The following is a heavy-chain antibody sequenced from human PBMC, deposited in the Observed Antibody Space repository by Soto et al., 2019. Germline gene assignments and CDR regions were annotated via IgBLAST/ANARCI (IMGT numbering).Heavy chain of an antibody. D-gene: IGHD3-9*01. CDR3: AKDMGRLLRYFDWLLWGFDY. CDR1: GFTFDDYA. Sequence: EVQLVESGGGLVQPGRSLRLSCAASGFTFDDYAMHWVRQAPGKGLEWVSGISWNSGSIGYADSVKGRFTISRDNAKNSLYLQMNSLRAEGTALYYCAKDMGRLLRYFDWLLWGFDYWGQGTLVTVSS. J-gene: IGHJ4*02. CDR2: ISWNSGSI. V-gene: IGHV3-9*01.